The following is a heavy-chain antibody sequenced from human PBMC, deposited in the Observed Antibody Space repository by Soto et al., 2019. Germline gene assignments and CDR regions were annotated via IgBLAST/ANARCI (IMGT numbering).Heavy chain of an antibody. D-gene: IGHD1-26*01. Sequence: GGSLRLSCAASGFTFSSYAMAWVRQAPGKGLVRFSVITIIVVTPYYTDSVRGRFTISRENSRNTFFLQMNSLRAEETAVYYCAKRHLAPGDYYGMDVWGQGTTVTVSS. V-gene: IGHV3-23*01. CDR1: GFTFSSYA. CDR2: ITIIVVTP. J-gene: IGHJ6*02. CDR3: AKRHLAPGDYYGMDV.